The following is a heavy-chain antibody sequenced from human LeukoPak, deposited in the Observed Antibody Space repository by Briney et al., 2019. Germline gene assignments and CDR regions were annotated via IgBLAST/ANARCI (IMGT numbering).Heavy chain of an antibody. V-gene: IGHV4-59*01. Sequence: SETLSLTCTVSGGSIRGYYWSWIRKPPGKGLEWIGYIYDSGTCNYKPSLNSRVTMSVDTSKNQFSLRLRSVTAADTAVYYCARIRGYHDSSGYSFDYWGQGTLVTVSS. D-gene: IGHD3-22*01. CDR2: IYDSGTC. J-gene: IGHJ4*02. CDR3: ARIRGYHDSSGYSFDY. CDR1: GGSIRGYY.